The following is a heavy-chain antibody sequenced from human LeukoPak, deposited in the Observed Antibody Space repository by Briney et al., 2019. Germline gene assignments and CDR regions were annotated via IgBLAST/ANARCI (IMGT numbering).Heavy chain of an antibody. J-gene: IGHJ5*02. CDR2: IFYSGSA. V-gene: IGHV4-59*12. CDR3: ASHYRIPRYNWNYGRWFDP. Sequence: SETLSLTCSVSGDSISSYYWSWIRQPPGKGLEWIGYIFYSGSANYNPSLKSRVTISVDTSKNQFSLKLSSVTAADTAVYYCASHYRIPRYNWNYGRWFDPWGQGTLVTVSS. CDR1: GDSISSYY. D-gene: IGHD1-7*01.